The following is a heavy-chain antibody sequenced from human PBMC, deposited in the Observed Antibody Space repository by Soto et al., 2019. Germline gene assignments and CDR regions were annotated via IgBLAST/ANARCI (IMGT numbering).Heavy chain of an antibody. CDR2: ISYDGSNK. CDR1: GFTFSSYA. Sequence: GGSLRLSCAASGFTFSSYAMHWVRQAPGKGLEWVAVISYDGSNKYYADSVKGRFTISRDNSKNTLYLQMNSLRAEDTAVYYCARDRDYGDYVFAFDIWGQGTMVTVSS. V-gene: IGHV3-30*04. CDR3: ARDRDYGDYVFAFDI. J-gene: IGHJ3*02. D-gene: IGHD4-17*01.